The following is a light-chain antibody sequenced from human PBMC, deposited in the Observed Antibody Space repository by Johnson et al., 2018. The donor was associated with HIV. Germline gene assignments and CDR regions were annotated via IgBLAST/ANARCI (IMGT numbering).Light chain of an antibody. CDR1: SSNIGNNY. V-gene: IGLV1-51*02. CDR2: ENT. CDR3: ATWDRSLSAGGG. Sequence: QSVLTQPPSVSAAPGQTVTIPCSGNSSNIGNNYVSWYQHLPGTAPKLLIYENTKRPSGVPDRFSGSKSGSSATLGITGLQTGDEADYYCATWDRSLSAGGGFGAGTKVTVL. J-gene: IGLJ1*01.